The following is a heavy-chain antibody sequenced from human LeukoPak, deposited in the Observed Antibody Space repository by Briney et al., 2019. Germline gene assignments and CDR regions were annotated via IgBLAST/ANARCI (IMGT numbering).Heavy chain of an antibody. CDR2: ISYDGSNK. D-gene: IGHD3-10*01. Sequence: GGSLRLSCAASGFTFSSYAMHWVRQAPDKGLEWVAVISYDGSNKYYADSVKGRFTISRDNSKNTLYLQMNSLRAEDTAVYYCARTSWFGELDYFDYWGQGTLVTVSS. CDR1: GFTFSSYA. CDR3: ARTSWFGELDYFDY. V-gene: IGHV3-30*04. J-gene: IGHJ4*02.